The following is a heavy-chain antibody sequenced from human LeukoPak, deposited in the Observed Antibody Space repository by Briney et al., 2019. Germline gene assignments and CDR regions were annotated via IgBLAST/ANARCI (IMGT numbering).Heavy chain of an antibody. J-gene: IGHJ4*02. CDR3: AKDKQGDYFDY. Sequence: SGGSLRLSCAASGFTFSSYGMHWVRQAPGKGLEWVAVIWYDGSNKYYADSVKGRFTISRDNSKNTLYLQMNSLRAEDTAGYYCAKDKQGDYFDYWGQGTLVTVSS. CDR2: IWYDGSNK. CDR1: GFTFSSYG. V-gene: IGHV3-33*06. D-gene: IGHD6-13*01.